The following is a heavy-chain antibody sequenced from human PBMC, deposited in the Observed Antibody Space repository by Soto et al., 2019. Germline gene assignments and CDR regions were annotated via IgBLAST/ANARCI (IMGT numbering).Heavy chain of an antibody. V-gene: IGHV3-23*01. D-gene: IGHD4-17*01. CDR2: VSGGSGVT. Sequence: EVQLLESGGGLVQPGGSLRLSCAVSGFSFSTYGVTWVRQAPGKGLEWVSGVSGGSGVTHYADSVKGRFTITGDNSKITVYLHMNSLRVEDTAVYYCAKWNGYGENWGQGTLVTVSS. CDR1: GFSFSTYG. J-gene: IGHJ4*02. CDR3: AKWNGYGEN.